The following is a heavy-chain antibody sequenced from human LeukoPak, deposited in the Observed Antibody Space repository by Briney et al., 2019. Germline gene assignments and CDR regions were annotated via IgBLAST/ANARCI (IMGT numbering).Heavy chain of an antibody. Sequence: SETLSLTCAVHGGSFSGYYWSWIRQPPGKGLEWIGYIYYSGSTNYNPSLKSRVTISVDTSKNQFSLKLSSVTAADTAVYYCARDRPFSGYGMDVWGQGTTVTVSS. J-gene: IGHJ6*02. CDR3: ARDRPFSGYGMDV. CDR1: GGSFSGYY. V-gene: IGHV4-59*01. CDR2: IYYSGST. D-gene: IGHD6-6*01.